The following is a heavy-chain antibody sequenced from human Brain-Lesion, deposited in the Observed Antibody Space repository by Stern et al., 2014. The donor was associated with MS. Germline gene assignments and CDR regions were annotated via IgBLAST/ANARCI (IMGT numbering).Heavy chain of an antibody. CDR1: GGSISSSTYY. Sequence: VQLVESGPGLVKPSETLCLTCTVSGGSISSSTYYWAWIRQPPGKGLEWIGNIYYSGFTYYNPSLKSRVPISVDMSKNQFSLKLSSVTAADTAIYYCARHDSVPRPSQLYSARDRGPGYFDYWGQGTLVTVSS. J-gene: IGHJ4*02. CDR2: IYYSGFT. CDR3: ARHDSVPRPSQLYSARDRGPGYFDY. D-gene: IGHD1-26*01. V-gene: IGHV4-39*01.